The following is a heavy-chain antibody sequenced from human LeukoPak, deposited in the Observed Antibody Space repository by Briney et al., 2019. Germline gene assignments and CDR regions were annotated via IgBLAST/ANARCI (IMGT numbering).Heavy chain of an antibody. CDR2: IGTAGDT. D-gene: IGHD3-22*01. Sequence: PGGSLRLSCAASGFTFSSYDMHWVRQATGKGLEWVSAIGTAGDTYYPGSVKGRFTISRDNSKNTLYLQMNSLRAEDTAVYYCAKDLLYYDSSGYPFYYYYYGMDVWGQGTTVTVSS. CDR3: AKDLLYYDSSGYPFYYYYYGMDV. J-gene: IGHJ6*02. V-gene: IGHV3-13*01. CDR1: GFTFSSYD.